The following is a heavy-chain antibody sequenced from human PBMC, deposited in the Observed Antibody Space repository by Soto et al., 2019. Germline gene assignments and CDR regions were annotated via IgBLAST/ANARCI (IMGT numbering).Heavy chain of an antibody. CDR1: GYTFRSSA. J-gene: IGHJ6*02. CDR2: INVGNGNT. Sequence: ASVKVSCKASGYTFRSSAMHWVRQAPGQRLEWMGWINVGNGNTKYSQNFQGTVTITRDTSASSAYLEVISLRSEEPAVYYCAKGNNYGNARAGAAYDFWSRGTTVPVSS. CDR3: AKGNNYGNARAGAAYDF. V-gene: IGHV1-3*01. D-gene: IGHD3-16*01.